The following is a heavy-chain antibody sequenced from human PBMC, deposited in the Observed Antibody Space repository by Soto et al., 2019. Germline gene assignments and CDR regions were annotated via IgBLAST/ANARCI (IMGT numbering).Heavy chain of an antibody. J-gene: IGHJ4*02. V-gene: IGHV3-30*04. CDR1: GFTFSSYN. CDR2: ISYDGGDK. Sequence: QVQLVESGGGVVQPGRSLRLSCAASGFTFSSYNMHWVRQTPGKGLEWVADISYDGGDKYYADSVKGRITISRDNSKNTLYLQMNSLRAEDTSVYYCAREYSWAVVAPGYWGQGILVTVSS. CDR3: AREYSWAVVAPGY. D-gene: IGHD2-21*01.